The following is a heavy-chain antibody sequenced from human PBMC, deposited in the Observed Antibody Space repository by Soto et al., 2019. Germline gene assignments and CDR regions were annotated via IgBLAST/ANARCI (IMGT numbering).Heavy chain of an antibody. V-gene: IGHV4-59*12. D-gene: IGHD6-25*01. CDR3: ARVGCSDWQDSFDP. CDR1: AGSISSYY. CDR2: IYYSGST. Sequence: SETLSLTCTVAAGSISSYYWSWIRQSPGKGLEWIGKIYYSGSTNYNPSLRSRVTISVDTSKNQFSLRLSSVTAADTAVYYCARVGCSDWQDSFDPWGQGTLVTVSS. J-gene: IGHJ5*01.